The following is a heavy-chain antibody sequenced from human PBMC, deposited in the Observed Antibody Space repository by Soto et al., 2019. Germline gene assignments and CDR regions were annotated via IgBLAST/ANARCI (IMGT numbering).Heavy chain of an antibody. Sequence: SETLSLTCTVSGGSISSSSYYWGWIRQPPGKGLEWIGSIYYSGSTYYNPSLKSRVTISVDTSKNQFSLNLSSVTAADTAVYYCARRVTRTDAFDIWGQGTMVTVSS. CDR1: GGSISSSSYY. D-gene: IGHD3-10*01. CDR3: ARRVTRTDAFDI. J-gene: IGHJ3*02. CDR2: IYYSGST. V-gene: IGHV4-39*01.